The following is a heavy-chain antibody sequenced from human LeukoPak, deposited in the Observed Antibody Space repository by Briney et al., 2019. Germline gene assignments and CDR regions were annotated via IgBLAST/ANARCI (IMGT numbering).Heavy chain of an antibody. CDR1: GFSFSDYY. CDR2: ISTDDSDV. D-gene: IGHD1-26*01. V-gene: IGHV3-11*04. J-gene: IGHJ4*02. Sequence: GGSLRLSCAASGFSFSDYYMTWIRQAPGKGLEWVSYISTDDSDVNYAASVRGRFTISRDNAKNSVYLQMDSLRAEDTAVYYCAREVGATPLGYWGQGTLVTVSS. CDR3: AREVGATPLGY.